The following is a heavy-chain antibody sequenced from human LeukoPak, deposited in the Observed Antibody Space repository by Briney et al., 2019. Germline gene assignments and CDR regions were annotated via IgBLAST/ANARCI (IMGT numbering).Heavy chain of an antibody. D-gene: IGHD2-15*01. Sequence: GGSLRLSRAASGFTFSSYAMSWVRQAPGKGLEWVSAISGSGGSTYYADSVKGRFTISRDNSKNALYLQMNSLRAEDTAVYYCAKWGYCSGGSCYRGQAFDIWGQGTMVTVSS. CDR3: AKWGYCSGGSCYRGQAFDI. J-gene: IGHJ3*02. V-gene: IGHV3-23*01. CDR1: GFTFSSYA. CDR2: ISGSGGST.